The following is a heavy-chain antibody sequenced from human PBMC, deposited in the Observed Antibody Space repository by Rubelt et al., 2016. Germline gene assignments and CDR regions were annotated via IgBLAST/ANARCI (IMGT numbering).Heavy chain of an antibody. CDR3: ASLEELDY. CDR1: GYTFTGYY. D-gene: IGHD1-26*01. V-gene: IGHV1-2*02. CDR2: INPNSGGT. Sequence: QVQLVQSGAEVKKPGASVKVSCKASGYTFTGYYMHWVRHAPGQGLEWMGWINPNSGGTNYEQKFQGRVTMNRDTSISTAYMELRRLRPDGMAVYYCASLEELDYWGQGTLVTVSS. J-gene: IGHJ4*02.